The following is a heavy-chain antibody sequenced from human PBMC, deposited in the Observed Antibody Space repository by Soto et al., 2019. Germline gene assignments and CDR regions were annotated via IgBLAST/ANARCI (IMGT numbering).Heavy chain of an antibody. D-gene: IGHD5-18*01. Sequence: SGPSLVNPTQTLTLTCTFSGFSLSTSGMCVSWIRQPPGKALEWLALIDWDDDKYYSTSLKTRLTISKDTSKNQVVLTMTNMDTVDTATYYCAPIPRDFQLCSSDPLPYYCCMDFWRQVT. CDR3: APIPRDFQLCSSDPLPYYCCMDF. V-gene: IGHV2-70*01. CDR1: GFSLSTSGMC. J-gene: IGHJ6*02. CDR2: IDWDDDK.